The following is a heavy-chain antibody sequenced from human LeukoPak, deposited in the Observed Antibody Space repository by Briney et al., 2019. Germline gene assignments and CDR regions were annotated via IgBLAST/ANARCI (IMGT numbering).Heavy chain of an antibody. D-gene: IGHD6-19*01. CDR2: IRYDGSNK. V-gene: IGHV3-30*02. J-gene: IGHJ6*02. CDR3: AKNPRSIAVSGTYYYYGMDV. CDR1: GFTFSSYG. Sequence: GGSLRLSCAASGFTFSSYGMHWVRQAPGKGLEWVAFIRYDGSNKYYADSVKGRFTISRDNSKNTLYLQMNSLRAEDTAVYYCAKNPRSIAVSGTYYYYGMDVWGQGTTVTVSS.